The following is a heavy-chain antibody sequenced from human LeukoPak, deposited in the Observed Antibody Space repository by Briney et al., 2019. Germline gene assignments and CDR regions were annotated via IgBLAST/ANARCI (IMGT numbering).Heavy chain of an antibody. CDR2: IIPILGIA. J-gene: IGHJ4*02. CDR3: ARADSSSWYGDY. CDR1: GGTFSSYA. Sequence: SVKVSCKASGGTFSSYAISCVRQAPGQGLEWMGRIIPILGIANYAQKFQGRVTITADKSTSTAYMELSSLRSEDTAVYYCARADSSSWYGDYWGQGTLVTVSS. V-gene: IGHV1-69*04. D-gene: IGHD6-13*01.